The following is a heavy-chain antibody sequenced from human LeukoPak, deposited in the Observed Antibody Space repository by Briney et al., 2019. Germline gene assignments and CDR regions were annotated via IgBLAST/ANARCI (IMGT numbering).Heavy chain of an antibody. Sequence: GESLKISCKGSGYSFTSYWIGWVRQMPGKGLEWMGIIYPGDSDTRYSPSLQGQVTISADKSISTAYLQWSSLKASDTAMYYCARMDCSGGSCYGTIDYWGQGTLVTVSS. J-gene: IGHJ4*02. V-gene: IGHV5-51*01. CDR3: ARMDCSGGSCYGTIDY. D-gene: IGHD2-15*01. CDR2: IYPGDSDT. CDR1: GYSFTSYW.